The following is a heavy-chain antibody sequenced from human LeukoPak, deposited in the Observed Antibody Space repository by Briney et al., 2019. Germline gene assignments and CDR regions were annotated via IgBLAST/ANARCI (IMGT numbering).Heavy chain of an antibody. V-gene: IGHV1-2*04. CDR3: ARLGSSGSYALDY. J-gene: IGHJ4*02. D-gene: IGHD3-10*01. CDR1: GYTFTGYY. CDR2: TNPNSGGT. Sequence: ASVKVSCKASGYTFTGYYMHWVRQAPGQGLEWMGWTNPNSGGTNYAQKFQGWVTMTRDTSISTAYMELSRLRSDDTAVYYCARLGSSGSYALDYWGQGTLVTVSS.